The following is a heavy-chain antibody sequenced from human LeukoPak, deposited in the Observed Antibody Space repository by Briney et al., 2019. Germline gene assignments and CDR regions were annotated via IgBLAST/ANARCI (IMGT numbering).Heavy chain of an antibody. Sequence: SETLSLTCTVSGGSVSSYYWSWIRQSPGKGLEWIGYIHNSGRTNYNPSLKGRVTGFVDTSKNQVSLRLSSVTAADTAVYYCARHGTISSESYFDYWGQGALVTVSS. CDR3: ARHGTISSESYFDY. CDR1: GGSVSSYY. V-gene: IGHV4-59*08. D-gene: IGHD1-14*01. CDR2: IHNSGRT. J-gene: IGHJ4*02.